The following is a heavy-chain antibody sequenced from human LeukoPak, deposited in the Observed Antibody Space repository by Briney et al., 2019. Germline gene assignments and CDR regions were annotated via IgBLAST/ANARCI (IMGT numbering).Heavy chain of an antibody. Sequence: GGSLRLSCAASGFTFSSYSMNWVRQAPGKGLEWVSSISSSSSYIYYADSVKGRFTISRDNAKNSLYLQMNSLRAEDTAVNYCAGVNRFIVGATLDYWGQGTLVTVSS. CDR2: ISSSSSYI. J-gene: IGHJ4*02. CDR3: AGVNRFIVGATLDY. V-gene: IGHV3-21*01. CDR1: GFTFSSYS. D-gene: IGHD1-26*01.